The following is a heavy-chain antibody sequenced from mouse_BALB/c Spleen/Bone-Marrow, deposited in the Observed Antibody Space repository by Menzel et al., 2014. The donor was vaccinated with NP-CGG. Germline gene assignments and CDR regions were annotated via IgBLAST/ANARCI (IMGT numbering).Heavy chain of an antibody. Sequence: QVQLKQSGAELVRPGPSVKISCKASGYAFSNYGMNWVKQRPGQGLEWIGQIYPGDGETNYNGEFEGRVTLTADKSSSTAYMQVSSLTSEDSAVYFCASVYDYGRGYAMDYWGQGTSVTVSS. CDR1: GYAFSNYG. CDR3: ASVYDYGRGYAMDY. J-gene: IGHJ4*01. D-gene: IGHD2-4*01. V-gene: IGHV1-80*01. CDR2: IYPGDGET.